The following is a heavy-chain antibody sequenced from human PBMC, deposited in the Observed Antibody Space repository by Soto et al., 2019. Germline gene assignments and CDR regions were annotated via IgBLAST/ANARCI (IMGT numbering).Heavy chain of an antibody. D-gene: IGHD3-10*01. CDR2: IIPIFDTA. Sequence: VASVKVSCKASGVTLSNYAISWVRQAPGQGLEWMGGIIPIFDTANYAQKFQGRVTISADESTSTAYMELSSLTSDDTAVYYCARNFRSGGINWYYFDNWGQGTPVTVSS. V-gene: IGHV1-69*13. CDR3: ARNFRSGGINWYYFDN. J-gene: IGHJ4*02. CDR1: GVTLSNYA.